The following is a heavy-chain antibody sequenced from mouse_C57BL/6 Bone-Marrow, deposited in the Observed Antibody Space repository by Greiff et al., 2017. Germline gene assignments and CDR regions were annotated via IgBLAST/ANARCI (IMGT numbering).Heavy chain of an antibody. CDR2: IDPSDGYT. D-gene: IGHD2-3*01. V-gene: IGHV1-50*01. CDR1: GYTFTSYC. Sequence: VQLQQSGAELVKPGASVKLSCKASGYTFTSYCMQWVKQRPGQGLEWIGEIDPSDGYTNYNQKFKGKATLTVDTSSSTAYVQLSSLTSEDSAVYYCARWGWLLRDWFAYWGQGTLVTVSA. CDR3: ARWGWLLRDWFAY. J-gene: IGHJ3*01.